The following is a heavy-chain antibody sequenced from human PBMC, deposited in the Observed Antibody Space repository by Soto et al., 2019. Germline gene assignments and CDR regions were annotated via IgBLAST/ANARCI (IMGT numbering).Heavy chain of an antibody. CDR3: ARVRRSYDFWSGYYSGDAFDI. Sequence: ASVKVTCKASGYTFTSYASSSLRQAHGQGLEWMGWISAYNGNTNYAQKLQGRVTMTTDISTSTAYMELRSLRSDDTAVYYCARVRRSYDFWSGYYSGDAFDIWGQGTMVTVSS. CDR1: GYTFTSYA. V-gene: IGHV1-18*01. D-gene: IGHD3-3*01. J-gene: IGHJ3*02. CDR2: ISAYNGNT.